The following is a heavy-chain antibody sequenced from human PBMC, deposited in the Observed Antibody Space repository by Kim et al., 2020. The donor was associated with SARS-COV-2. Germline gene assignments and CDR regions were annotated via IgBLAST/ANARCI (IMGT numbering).Heavy chain of an antibody. CDR2: INAGNGNT. J-gene: IGHJ4*02. D-gene: IGHD3-10*01. Sequence: ASVKVSCKASGYTFTSYAMHWVRQAPGQRLEWMGWINAGNGNTKYSQKFQGRVTITRDPSASTAYMELSSLRSEDTAVYYCARGLMGSGSTPCRYWGQGTLVTVSS. CDR1: GYTFTSYA. CDR3: ARGLMGSGSTPCRY. V-gene: IGHV1-3*01.